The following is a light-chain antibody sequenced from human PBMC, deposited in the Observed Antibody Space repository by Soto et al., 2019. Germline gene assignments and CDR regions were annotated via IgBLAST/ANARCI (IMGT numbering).Light chain of an antibody. CDR3: SSYTSSITPYV. V-gene: IGLV2-14*01. CDR1: SSDVGGYNY. J-gene: IGLJ1*01. Sequence: QSALTQPASVSGSPGQSITISCTGTSSDVGGYNYVSWYQQHPGKAPKLMIYEVSNRPSGVSNRFSGSKSGNTASLTISGLQAEDEADYYCSSYTSSITPYVFGTGTNLTVL. CDR2: EVS.